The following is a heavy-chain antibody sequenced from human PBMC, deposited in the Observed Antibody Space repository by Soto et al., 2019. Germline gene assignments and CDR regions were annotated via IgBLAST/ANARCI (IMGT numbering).Heavy chain of an antibody. CDR1: GFTVSSTY. Sequence: EVQLVESGGGLIQPGGSLRLSCAASGFTVSSTYMTWVRQAPGKGLEWVSVIYGGLTTSYADSVKGRFTISRDNSKNTLFLQMNSLRAEDTAVYYCAIDRIEAAGTLRFNYYYGIDVWGQGTTVTVSS. V-gene: IGHV3-53*01. CDR2: IYGGLTT. CDR3: AIDRIEAAGTLRFNYYYGIDV. D-gene: IGHD6-13*01. J-gene: IGHJ6*02.